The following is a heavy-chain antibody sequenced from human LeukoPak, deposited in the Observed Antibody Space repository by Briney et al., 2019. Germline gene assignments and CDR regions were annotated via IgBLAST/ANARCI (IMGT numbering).Heavy chain of an antibody. CDR1: GGSISSYY. D-gene: IGHD3-10*01. CDR3: ARGLRQTYSGAFDI. Sequence: SETLSLTCTVSGGSISSYYWSWIRQPPGKGLEWIGYIYYSGSTNYNPSLKSRVTISVDTSKNQFSLKLSSVTAADTAVYYYARGLRQTYSGAFDIWGQGTMVTVSS. J-gene: IGHJ3*02. V-gene: IGHV4-59*01. CDR2: IYYSGST.